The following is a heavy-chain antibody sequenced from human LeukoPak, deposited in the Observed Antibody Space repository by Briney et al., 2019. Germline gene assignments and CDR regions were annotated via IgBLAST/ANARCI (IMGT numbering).Heavy chain of an antibody. CDR2: IYSGGST. CDR1: GFTVSSND. J-gene: IGHJ3*02. V-gene: IGHV3-66*04. Sequence: SGGSLRLSCAASGFTVSSNDMSWVRQAPGKGLEWVSIIYSGGSTYYADSVKGRFTISRDNCKNTLYLQMNSLRAEDTAVYYCARHSSSWYFAFDIWGQGTMVTVSS. D-gene: IGHD6-13*01. CDR3: ARHSSSWYFAFDI.